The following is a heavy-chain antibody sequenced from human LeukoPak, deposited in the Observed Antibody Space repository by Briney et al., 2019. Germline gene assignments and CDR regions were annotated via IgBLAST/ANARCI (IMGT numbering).Heavy chain of an antibody. CDR3: ARRSEFDNTHYHYFDY. CDR1: GGSSDSRSYY. D-gene: IGHD2-15*01. Sequence: SSETLSLTCSVSGGSSDSRSYYWDWIRQAPGKGLEGIGTIYHSGSTEYYPSLKSRVAIFVETSKNQFSLILHSVAAADTAVYYCARRSEFDNTHYHYFDYWGQGALVTVSS. CDR2: IYHSGST. J-gene: IGHJ4*02. V-gene: IGHV4-39*01.